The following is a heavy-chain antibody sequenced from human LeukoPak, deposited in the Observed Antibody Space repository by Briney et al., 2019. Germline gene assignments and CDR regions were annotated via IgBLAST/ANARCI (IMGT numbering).Heavy chain of an antibody. J-gene: IGHJ4*02. CDR2: TSSDLNVK. Sequence: GGSLRLSCAASGFTFSSYWMHWVRQAPGKGLEWVAVTSSDLNVKLYADSVKGRFTISRDNSRSTLYLQMNSLRPEDTAIYYCAREGYYGSGSPPSLYFDYWGQGTLVTVSS. CDR3: AREGYYGSGSPPSLYFDY. V-gene: IGHV3-30*03. CDR1: GFTFSSYW. D-gene: IGHD3-10*01.